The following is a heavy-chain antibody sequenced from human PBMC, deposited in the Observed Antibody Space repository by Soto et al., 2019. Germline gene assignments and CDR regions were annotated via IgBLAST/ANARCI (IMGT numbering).Heavy chain of an antibody. J-gene: IGHJ4*02. CDR3: ARDTGAGTFEF. Sequence: ASVKVSCKASGYTFSSYAMHWVGQAPGQRLEWMGWINAGYGNTKSSQKFQDRVTISRDTSARTAYMELTSLRSEDTAVYYCARDTGAGTFEFLGQGTPVNVSS. V-gene: IGHV1-3*01. CDR1: GYTFSSYA. CDR2: INAGYGNT. D-gene: IGHD1-1*01.